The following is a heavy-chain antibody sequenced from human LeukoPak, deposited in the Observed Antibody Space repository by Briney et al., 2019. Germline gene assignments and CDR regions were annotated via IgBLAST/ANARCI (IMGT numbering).Heavy chain of an antibody. J-gene: IGHJ3*01. CDR3: VRAVHHNFYSDSSGYYGDAFDV. D-gene: IGHD3-22*01. CDR1: GFSIRTYD. Sequence: TGGSLRLSCAASGFSIRTYDMSWVRQVPGNGLEWVSVIYSGGTIRYADSVKGRFTFSRDNFKDTLNLQMNSLRADDTAVYYCVRAVHHNFYSDSSGYYGDAFDVWGQGTVVTVSS. V-gene: IGHV3-53*01. CDR2: IYSGGTI.